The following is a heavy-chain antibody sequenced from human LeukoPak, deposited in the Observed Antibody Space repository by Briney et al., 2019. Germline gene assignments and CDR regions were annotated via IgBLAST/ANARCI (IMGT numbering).Heavy chain of an antibody. CDR3: ARAEEVYYDFWSGYYFDY. V-gene: IGHV3-53*01. Sequence: PGGSLRLSCAASGFTVSINYMSWVRQAPGKGLEWVSVIYSGGSTYYADSVKGRFTISRDNSKNTLYLQMNSLRAEDTAVYYCARAEEVYYDFWSGYYFDYWGQGTLVTVSS. CDR2: IYSGGST. CDR1: GFTVSINY. D-gene: IGHD3-3*01. J-gene: IGHJ4*02.